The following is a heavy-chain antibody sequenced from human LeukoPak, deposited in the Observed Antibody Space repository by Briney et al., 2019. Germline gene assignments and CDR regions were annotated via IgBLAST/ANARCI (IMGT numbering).Heavy chain of an antibody. D-gene: IGHD2-2*01. CDR3: ARVYCSSTSSPLGVDEYFQH. CDR2: INPNSGGT. Sequence: ASVKVSCKASGYTFTGYYMHWVRQAPGQGLEWMGRINPNSGGTNYAQKFQGRVTMTRDTSISTAYMELSRLRSDDTAVYYCARVYCSSTSSPLGVDEYFQHWGQGTLVTVSA. V-gene: IGHV1-2*06. J-gene: IGHJ1*01. CDR1: GYTFTGYY.